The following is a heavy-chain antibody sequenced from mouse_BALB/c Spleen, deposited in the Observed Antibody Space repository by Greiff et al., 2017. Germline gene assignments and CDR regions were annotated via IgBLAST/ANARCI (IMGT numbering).Heavy chain of an antibody. Sequence: QVQLKESGPGLVAPSQSLSITCTVSGFSLTSYDISWIRQTPGKGLEWLGVIWTGGGTNYNSAFMSRLSISKDNSKSQVFLKMNSLQTDDTAIYYCVRDLTYYDYWYFDVWGAGTTVTVSS. D-gene: IGHD1-1*02. CDR1: GFSLTSYD. CDR2: IWTGGGT. CDR3: VRDLTYYDYWYFDV. V-gene: IGHV2-9-2*01. J-gene: IGHJ1*01.